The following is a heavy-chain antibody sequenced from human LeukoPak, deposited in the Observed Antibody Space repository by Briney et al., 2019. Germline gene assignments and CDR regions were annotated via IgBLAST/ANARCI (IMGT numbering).Heavy chain of an antibody. CDR2: IYTSGST. CDR1: GGSISSYY. J-gene: IGHJ3*02. V-gene: IGHV4-4*07. D-gene: IGHD1-26*01. CDR3: ARDGYGGSYYYAFDI. Sequence: SETLSLTCTVSGGSISSYYWSWIRQPAGKGLEWIGRIYTSGSTNYNPSLKSRVTMSVDTSKNQFSLKLSSVTAADTAVYYCARDGYGGSYYYAFDIWGQGTMVTVSS.